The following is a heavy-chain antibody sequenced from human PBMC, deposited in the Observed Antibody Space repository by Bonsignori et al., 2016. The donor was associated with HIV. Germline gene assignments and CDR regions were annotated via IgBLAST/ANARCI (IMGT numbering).Heavy chain of an antibody. CDR3: ARGRITIFGVAKRRYNWFDP. Sequence: SETLSLTCAVYGGSFSGYYWSWIRQPPGKGLEWIGEINHSGSTNYNPSLKSRVTISVDTSKNQFSLKLSSVTAADTAVYYCARGRITIFGVAKRRYNWFDPWGQGTLVTVSS. D-gene: IGHD3-3*01. J-gene: IGHJ5*02. V-gene: IGHV4-34*01. CDR1: GGSFSGYY. CDR2: INHSGST.